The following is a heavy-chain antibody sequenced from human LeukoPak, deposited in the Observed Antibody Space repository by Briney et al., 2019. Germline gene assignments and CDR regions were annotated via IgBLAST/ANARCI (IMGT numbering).Heavy chain of an antibody. J-gene: IGHJ4*02. D-gene: IGHD4-17*01. CDR3: ARAQTYGDYRLLLDY. CDR1: GFTVSSNS. Sequence: GGSLRLSCTVSGFTVSSNSMSWVRQAPGKGLEWVSFIYSDNTHYSDSVKGRFTISRDNAKNSLYLQMNSLRAEDTALYYCARAQTYGDYRLLLDYWGQGIVVTVSS. CDR2: IYSDNT. V-gene: IGHV3-53*01.